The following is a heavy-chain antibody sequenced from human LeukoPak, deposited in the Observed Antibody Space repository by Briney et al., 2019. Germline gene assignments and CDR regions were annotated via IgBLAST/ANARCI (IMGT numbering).Heavy chain of an antibody. CDR3: ASGRIPMDV. CDR2: INHSGST. Sequence: SETLSLTCAVYGGSFSGYYWSWIRQPPGKGLEWIGEINHSGSTNYNPSLKSRVTISVDTSKNQFPLKLSSVTAADTAVYYCASGRIPMDVWGKGTTVTVSS. CDR1: GGSFSGYY. J-gene: IGHJ6*04. V-gene: IGHV4-34*01.